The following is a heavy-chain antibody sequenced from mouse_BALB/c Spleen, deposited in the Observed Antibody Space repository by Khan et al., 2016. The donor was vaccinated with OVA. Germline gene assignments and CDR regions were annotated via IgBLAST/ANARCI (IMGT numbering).Heavy chain of an antibody. V-gene: IGHV1S137*01. CDR3: ARPDYDGYYDY. Sequence: QVQLQQSGPELVRPGVSVKISCKGSGYTFTDYAMYWVKQSHAKSLEWIGLISTYSGNTNYNQKFKDKATLTVDKSSSTAYMELARLTSEDSAIYYCARPDYDGYYDYWGQGTTLTVSS. CDR1: GYTFTDYA. D-gene: IGHD2-3*01. J-gene: IGHJ2*01. CDR2: ISTYSGNT.